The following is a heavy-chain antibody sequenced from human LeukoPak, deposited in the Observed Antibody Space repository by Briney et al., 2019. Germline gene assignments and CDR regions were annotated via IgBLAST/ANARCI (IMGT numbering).Heavy chain of an antibody. J-gene: IGHJ6*03. CDR1: GFTFSSYG. CDR2: IRYDGGNK. CDR3: AKDEVDFWSPYYYMDV. Sequence: PGGSLRLSCAASGFTFSSYGMHWVRQAPGKGLEWVAFIRYDGGNKYYADSVKGRFTISRDNSKNTLYLQMNSLRAEDTAVYYCAKDEVDFWSPYYYMDVWGKGTTVTVSS. V-gene: IGHV3-30*02. D-gene: IGHD3-3*01.